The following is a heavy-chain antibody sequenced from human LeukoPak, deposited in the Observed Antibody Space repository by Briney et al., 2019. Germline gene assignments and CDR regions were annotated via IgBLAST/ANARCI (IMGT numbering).Heavy chain of an antibody. D-gene: IGHD5-18*01. CDR3: AREGYSYGYDAFDI. Sequence: GGSLRLSCAASGFTVSSNYMSWVRQAPGKGLEWVSIIYSGGSTYYADSVKGRFTISRDNSKNTLYLQMNSLRAEDTAVYYCAREGYSYGYDAFDIWGQGTMVTVSS. CDR2: IYSGGST. V-gene: IGHV3-66*01. J-gene: IGHJ3*02. CDR1: GFTVSSNY.